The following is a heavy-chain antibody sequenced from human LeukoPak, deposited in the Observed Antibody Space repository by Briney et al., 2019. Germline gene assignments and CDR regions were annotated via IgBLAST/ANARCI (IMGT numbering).Heavy chain of an antibody. CDR1: GGTFSSYA. CDR2: IIPIFGTA. CDR3: ARDSEPVMITFGGAPSAEESPNLTFFDY. J-gene: IGHJ4*02. Sequence: ASVKVSCKASGGTFSSYAISWVRQAPGQGLEWMGGIIPIFGTANYAQKFQGRVTITADESTSTAYMELSSLRSEDTAVYYCARDSEPVMITFGGAPSAEESPNLTFFDYWGQGTLVTVSS. D-gene: IGHD3-16*01. V-gene: IGHV1-69*01.